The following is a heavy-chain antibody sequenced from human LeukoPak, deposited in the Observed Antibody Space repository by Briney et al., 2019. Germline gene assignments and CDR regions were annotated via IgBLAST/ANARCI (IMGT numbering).Heavy chain of an antibody. CDR3: ARHSSSGWYDVDH. J-gene: IGHJ4*02. CDR2: IYYSGST. CDR1: GYSISSSNW. D-gene: IGHD6-19*01. Sequence: SDTLSLTCAVSGYSISSSNWWGWIRQSPGKGPEWIGYIYYSGSTYYNPSLKSRVTMSVDTSKNQFSLKVSSVTAVDTAVYYCARHSSSGWYDVDHWGQGTLVTVSS. V-gene: IGHV4-28*01.